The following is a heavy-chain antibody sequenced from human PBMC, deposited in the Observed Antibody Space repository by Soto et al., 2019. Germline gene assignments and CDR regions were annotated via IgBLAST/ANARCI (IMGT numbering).Heavy chain of an antibody. Sequence: PGESLKISCKGSEYSFANQWIGWVRQMPGKGLEWVGIISPDTSRTLYSPSFQGQVTISADKSVNTAYLQWSSLKASDTAMYYCARHPTRRDLYFDYWGQGTLVTVSS. CDR2: ISPDTSRT. V-gene: IGHV5-51*01. CDR1: EYSFANQW. J-gene: IGHJ4*02. CDR3: ARHPTRRDLYFDY.